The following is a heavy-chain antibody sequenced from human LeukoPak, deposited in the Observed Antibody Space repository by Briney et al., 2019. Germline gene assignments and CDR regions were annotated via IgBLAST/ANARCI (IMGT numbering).Heavy chain of an antibody. V-gene: IGHV3-7*03. CDR3: AANYYYDSSGYPDY. D-gene: IGHD3-22*01. Sequence: DSVKGRFTISRDNAKNSLYLQMNSLRAEDTAVYYCAANYYYDSSGYPDYWGQGTLVTVSS. J-gene: IGHJ4*02.